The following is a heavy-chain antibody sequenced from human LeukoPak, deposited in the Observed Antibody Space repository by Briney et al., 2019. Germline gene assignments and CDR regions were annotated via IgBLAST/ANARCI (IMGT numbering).Heavy chain of an antibody. CDR1: GGSISSYY. CDR3: ARQVGGSWYHPFDY. J-gene: IGHJ4*02. Sequence: PSETLSLTCTVSGGSISSYYWSWIRQPPGKGLEWIGYIYYSGSTNYNPSLKSRVTISVDTSKNQFSLKLSSVTAADTAVYYCARQVGGSWYHPFDYWGQGTLVTVSS. D-gene: IGHD6-13*01. CDR2: IYYSGST. V-gene: IGHV4-59*08.